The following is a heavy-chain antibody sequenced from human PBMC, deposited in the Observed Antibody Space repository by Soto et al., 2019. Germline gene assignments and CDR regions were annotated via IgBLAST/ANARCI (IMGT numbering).Heavy chain of an antibody. J-gene: IGHJ4*02. CDR2: INSDGTTI. Sequence: GGSLRLSCAASGFTFSSRWMHWVRQAPGKGLVWVSRINSDGTTITYADSVKGRFTISRDNAKNTLYLQMNSLRAEDTAVYYCARGTQTTVTTRLFDCWGQGTLVTDSS. V-gene: IGHV3-74*01. D-gene: IGHD4-17*01. CDR1: GFTFSSRW. CDR3: ARGTQTTVTTRLFDC.